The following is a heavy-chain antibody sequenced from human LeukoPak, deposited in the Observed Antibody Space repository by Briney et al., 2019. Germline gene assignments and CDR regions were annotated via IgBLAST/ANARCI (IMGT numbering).Heavy chain of an antibody. J-gene: IGHJ4*02. V-gene: IGHV3-30-3*01. Sequence: GGSLRLSCAASGFSFSSYVMHWVRQAPGKGLEWVSVISYDGSNKDDADSVKGRFSIDRDNSKNILYLQMNSLRVEDTAVYYCARDSPKTYCSSTSCYLYYFDFWSQGTLVTVSS. D-gene: IGHD2-2*01. CDR3: ARDSPKTYCSSTSCYLYYFDF. CDR2: ISYDGSNK. CDR1: GFSFSSYV.